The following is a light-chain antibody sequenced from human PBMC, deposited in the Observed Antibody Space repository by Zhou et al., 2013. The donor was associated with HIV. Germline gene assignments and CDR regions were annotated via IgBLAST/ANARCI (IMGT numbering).Light chain of an antibody. J-gene: IGKJ1*01. CDR2: DAS. CDR1: QSISSN. CDR3: QQYSNSPIT. V-gene: IGKV3-11*01. Sequence: EIVLTQSPGTLSLSPGERATLSCWASQSISSNLAWYQQKPGQAPRLLVFDASNRATGIPAKFSGSGSGTDFALTISSLEPEDFAVYYCQQYSNSPITFGQGTKVEIK.